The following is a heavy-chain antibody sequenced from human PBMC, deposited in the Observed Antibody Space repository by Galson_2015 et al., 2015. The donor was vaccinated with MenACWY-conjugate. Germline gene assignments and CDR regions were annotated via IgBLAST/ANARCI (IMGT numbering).Heavy chain of an antibody. Sequence: SLRLSCAASGFTFSDYYMDWVRQAPGKGLEWVGRIRNKTKSYTTEYAASVRGRFTILRDESKNTLFLQINSLKTDDTAVYYCARRDNGHNSPQDYWGQGTLVTVSS. J-gene: IGHJ4*02. CDR1: GFTFSDYY. D-gene: IGHD1-1*01. CDR2: IRNKTKSYTT. CDR3: ARRDNGHNSPQDY. V-gene: IGHV3-72*01.